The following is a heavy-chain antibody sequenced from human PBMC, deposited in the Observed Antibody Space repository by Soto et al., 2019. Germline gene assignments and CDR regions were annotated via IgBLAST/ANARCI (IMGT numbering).Heavy chain of an antibody. V-gene: IGHV3-23*01. CDR2: ISGSGGST. CDR3: AKDSSSWYNWFDP. Sequence: RGSLRLSCAASGFTFSSYAMSWVRRAPGKGLEWVSAISGSGGSTYYADSVKGRFTISRDNSKNTLYLQMNSLRAEDTAVYYCAKDSSSWYNWFDPWGQGTLVTVSS. CDR1: GFTFSSYA. D-gene: IGHD6-13*01. J-gene: IGHJ5*02.